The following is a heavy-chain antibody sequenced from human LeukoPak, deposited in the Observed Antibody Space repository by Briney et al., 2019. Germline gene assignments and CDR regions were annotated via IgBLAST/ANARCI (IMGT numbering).Heavy chain of an antibody. J-gene: IGHJ4*02. CDR2: ISNDGGGT. D-gene: IGHD3-22*01. CDR1: GFIFDNYG. Sequence: GGSLRLSCAASGFIFDNYGLVWVRQAPGKGLEWVSAISNDGGGTTYADFVKGRFSVSRDNSKNTLFLQMNSLSAEDTALYYCAKGSSGYFFDLWGQGTLVAVSS. CDR3: AKGSSGYFFDL. V-gene: IGHV3-23*01.